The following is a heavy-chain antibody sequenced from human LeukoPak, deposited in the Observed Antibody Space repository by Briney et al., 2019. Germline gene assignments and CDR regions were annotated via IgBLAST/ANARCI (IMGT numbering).Heavy chain of an antibody. CDR2: INHSGST. V-gene: IGHV4-34*01. CDR1: GGSFSGYY. D-gene: IGHD3-10*01. Sequence: KPSETLSLTCAVYGGSFSGYYWSWIRKPPGKGLEWIGEINHSGSTNYNPSLKSRVTISVDTSKNQLSLKLSSVTAADTAVYYCARHRPYYGSGSYYKIGWFDPWGQGTLVTVSS. CDR3: ARHRPYYGSGSYYKIGWFDP. J-gene: IGHJ5*02.